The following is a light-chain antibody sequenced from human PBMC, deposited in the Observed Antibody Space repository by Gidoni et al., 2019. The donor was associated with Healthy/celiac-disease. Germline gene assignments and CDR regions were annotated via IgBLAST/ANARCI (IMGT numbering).Light chain of an antibody. CDR2: DAA. V-gene: IGKV3-11*01. CDR1: QSVSSY. Sequence: EIVFTQPPATLSLSPGDRATLSCTASQSVSSYLAWYRQKPGQAPRLLIYDAANRASGIPARFSGSGSGTGFALTISSLEPEDFAVYYCQRRSNWPPVYTFGQGTKLEIK. J-gene: IGKJ2*01. CDR3: QRRSNWPPVYT.